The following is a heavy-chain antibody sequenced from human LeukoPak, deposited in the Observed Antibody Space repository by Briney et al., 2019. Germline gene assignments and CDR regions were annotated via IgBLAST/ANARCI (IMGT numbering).Heavy chain of an antibody. CDR2: INHSGST. D-gene: IGHD5-18*01. CDR1: GGSFSGYY. V-gene: IGHV4-34*01. Sequence: PSETLSLTCAVYGGSFSGYYWSWIRQPPGKGLEWIGEINHSGSTNYNPSLKSRVTISVDTSKNQFSLKLSSVTAADTAVYYCARLVQLWPHFDYWGQGTLVTVSS. CDR3: ARLVQLWPHFDY. J-gene: IGHJ4*02.